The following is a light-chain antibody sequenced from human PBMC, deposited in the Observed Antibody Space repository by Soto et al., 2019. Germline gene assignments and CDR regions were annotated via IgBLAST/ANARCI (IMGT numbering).Light chain of an antibody. J-gene: IGKJ1*01. Sequence: EIVLTQSPGTLSLSPGERATLSCRASQSVNSNYLAWYQQKPGQGPRVLMYGASSRATGVPDRFSGSGSGTDFTLTISRLEPEDFAVYYRQQNDNSPRTFGQGTKVEIK. V-gene: IGKV3-20*01. CDR2: GAS. CDR3: QQNDNSPRT. CDR1: QSVNSNY.